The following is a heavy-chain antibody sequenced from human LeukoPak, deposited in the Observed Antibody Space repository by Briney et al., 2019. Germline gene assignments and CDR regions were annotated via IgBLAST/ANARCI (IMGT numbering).Heavy chain of an antibody. D-gene: IGHD6-19*01. Sequence: PGRSLRLSCAASGFTFDDYAMHWVRQAPGKGLEWVSGISWNSGSIGYADSVKGRFTISRDNAKNSLYLQMNSLRAEDMALYYCAKDMDGGWAKNAFDTWGQGTMVTVSS. V-gene: IGHV3-9*03. J-gene: IGHJ3*02. CDR2: ISWNSGSI. CDR3: AKDMDGGWAKNAFDT. CDR1: GFTFDDYA.